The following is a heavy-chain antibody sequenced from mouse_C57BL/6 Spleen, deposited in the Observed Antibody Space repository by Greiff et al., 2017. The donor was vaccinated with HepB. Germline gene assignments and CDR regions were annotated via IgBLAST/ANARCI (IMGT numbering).Heavy chain of an antibody. CDR1: GYTFTDYY. V-gene: IGHV1-26*01. D-gene: IGHD1-1*01. CDR3: ARTRYGSSPYYFDY. Sequence: EVKLQQSGPELVKPGASVKISCKASGYTFTDYYMNWVKQSHGKSLEWIGDINPNNGGTSYNQKFKGKATLTVDKSSSTAYMELRSLTSEDSAVYYCARTRYGSSPYYFDYWGQGTTLTVSS. CDR2: INPNNGGT. J-gene: IGHJ2*01.